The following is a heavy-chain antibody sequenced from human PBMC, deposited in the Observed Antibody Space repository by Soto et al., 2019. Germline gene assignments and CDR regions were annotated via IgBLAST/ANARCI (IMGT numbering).Heavy chain of an antibody. CDR1: GFTFDDYA. D-gene: IGHD3-22*01. CDR3: AKDRNYDSSGYYGDYFDY. CDR2: ISGNSGRL. J-gene: IGHJ4*02. V-gene: IGHV3-9*01. Sequence: GGSLSLTCAASGFTFDDYAVPGVRQAPGKGLEGVSVISGNSGRLAYADSVKGRFTIPRETTKNSLYLQRNSLRAECPALYYCAKDRNYDSSGYYGDYFDYWGQGTLVTVSS.